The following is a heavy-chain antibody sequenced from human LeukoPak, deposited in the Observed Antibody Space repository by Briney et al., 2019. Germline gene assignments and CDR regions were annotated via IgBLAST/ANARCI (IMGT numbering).Heavy chain of an antibody. D-gene: IGHD3-10*01. CDR3: AREPSGAHFDY. CDR2: IIPIFGTA. V-gene: IGHV1-69*13. J-gene: IGHJ4*02. CDR1: GGTFSSYA. Sequence: SVKVSCKASGGTFSSYAISWVRQAPGQGLEWMGGIIPIFGTANYAQKFQGRVTITADESTSTAYMELSSLRSGDTAVYYRAREPSGAHFDYWGQGTLVTVSS.